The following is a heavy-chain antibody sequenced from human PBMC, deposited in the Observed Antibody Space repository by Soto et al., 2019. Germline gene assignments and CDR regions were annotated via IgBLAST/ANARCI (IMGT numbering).Heavy chain of an antibody. J-gene: IGHJ4*02. CDR1: GGSIRSYY. V-gene: IGHV4-39*01. CDR3: ARTQGDFWEADY. Sequence: PSATLSLTCTVSGGSIRSYYWGWIRQPPGKGLEWIGSIYYSGSTYYNPSLKSRVTISVDTSKNHFSLKLSFVTAADRAVYSCARTQGDFWEADYWGQGTLVTVSS. CDR2: IYYSGST. D-gene: IGHD3-3*01.